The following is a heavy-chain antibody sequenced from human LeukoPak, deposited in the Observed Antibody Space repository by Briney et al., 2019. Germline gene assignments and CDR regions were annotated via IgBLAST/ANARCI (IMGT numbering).Heavy chain of an antibody. V-gene: IGHV3-30*03. D-gene: IGHD2-15*01. CDR2: ISYDGSNK. CDR3: ASTPNGVAAIYFDY. CDR1: GFTFSNYG. J-gene: IGHJ4*02. Sequence: GGSLRLSCAASGFTFSNYGLSWVRQAPGKGLEWVAVISYDGSNKYYADSVKGRFTISRDNSKNSLYLQMNSLRAGDTAVYYCASTPNGVAAIYFDYWGQGTLVTVSS.